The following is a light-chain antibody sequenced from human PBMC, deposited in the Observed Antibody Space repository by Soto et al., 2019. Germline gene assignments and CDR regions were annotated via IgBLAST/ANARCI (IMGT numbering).Light chain of an antibody. CDR2: DVT. CDR3: NSYTSSSTHV. V-gene: IGLV2-14*03. J-gene: IGLJ1*01. Sequence: QSALTQPASVSGSPGQSISISCTGTSSDVGGFHYVSWYQQHPGKAPKLMIYDVTNRPSGVSYRFSGSKSGNTASLTISGLQAEDEADYYCNSYTSSSTHVFGTGTKVTVL. CDR1: SSDVGGFHY.